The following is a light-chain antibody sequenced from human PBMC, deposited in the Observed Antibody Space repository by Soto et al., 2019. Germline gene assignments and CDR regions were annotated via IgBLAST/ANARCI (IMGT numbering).Light chain of an antibody. CDR3: QQGRNRPPIS. CDR1: LSVCSY. Sequence: IVLTQSPATLSFSPGERATLSCRASLSVCSYLGWYQQKPGQAPRLLIYDASNRATGIPASFSGSGSGTDFTLTISILEPEDFAAYCCQQGRNRPPISCWQGTRLENK. J-gene: IGKJ5*01. V-gene: IGKV3-11*01. CDR2: DAS.